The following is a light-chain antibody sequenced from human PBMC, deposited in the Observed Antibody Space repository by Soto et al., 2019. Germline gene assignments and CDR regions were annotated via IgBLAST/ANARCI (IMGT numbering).Light chain of an antibody. CDR3: SSYTSSSTPVV. J-gene: IGLJ2*01. Sequence: QSALTQPASVSGSPGQSITISCTGTSSDVGGYNYVSWYQQHPGKAPKLMIYEVSNRPSGVSNRFSGSKSVNTASLTISGLQAEDEADYYCSSYTSSSTPVVFGGGTQLTVL. CDR2: EVS. V-gene: IGLV2-14*01. CDR1: SSDVGGYNY.